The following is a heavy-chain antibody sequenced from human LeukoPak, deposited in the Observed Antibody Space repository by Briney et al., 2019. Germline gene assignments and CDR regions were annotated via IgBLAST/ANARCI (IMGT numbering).Heavy chain of an antibody. CDR2: IYYSGST. CDR3: AGQRWLPYYFDY. CDR1: GGSISSYY. D-gene: IGHD5-24*01. J-gene: IGHJ4*02. Sequence: SETLSLTCTVSGGSISSYYWSWIRQPPGKGLEWIGYIYYSGSTNYNPSLKSRVTISVDTSKNQFSLKLSSVTAADTAVYYCAGQRWLPYYFDYWGQGTLVTVSS. V-gene: IGHV4-59*01.